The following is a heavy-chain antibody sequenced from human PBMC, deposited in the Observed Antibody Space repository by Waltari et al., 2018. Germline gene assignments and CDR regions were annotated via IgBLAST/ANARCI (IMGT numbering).Heavy chain of an antibody. Sequence: QVQLVQSGAEVKKPGASVQVSCKASGYSFTSYYMHWVRQAPGQGLEWMGIINPSSGSTSYPQKFQGRVTMTRDTSTSTVYMELSSLRSEDTTVYYCAGEIGGRAFDIWGQGTMVTISS. CDR2: INPSSGST. CDR1: GYSFTSYY. V-gene: IGHV1-46*01. CDR3: AGEIGGRAFDI. J-gene: IGHJ3*02. D-gene: IGHD3-22*01.